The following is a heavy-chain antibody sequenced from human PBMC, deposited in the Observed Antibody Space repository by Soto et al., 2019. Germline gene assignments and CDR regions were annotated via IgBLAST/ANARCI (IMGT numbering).Heavy chain of an antibody. D-gene: IGHD2-2*01. CDR3: ARGGPVIIPAATNWFDP. J-gene: IGHJ5*02. V-gene: IGHV1-69*06. CDR2: IIPIFATP. Sequence: QVQLVQSGAEVKKPGSSVKVSCKGSGGFNSYSISWVRQAPGQGLEWMGGIIPIFATPRYEQKFQGRVTITADKSTSTAYMELSRLTSEDTAVYYCARGGPVIIPAATNWFDPWGQGTLVSVSS. CDR1: GGFNSYS.